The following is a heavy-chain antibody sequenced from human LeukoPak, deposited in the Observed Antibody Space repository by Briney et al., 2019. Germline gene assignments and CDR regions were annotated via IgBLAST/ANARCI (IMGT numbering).Heavy chain of an antibody. CDR1: GGSISSGGYS. CDR3: ASGNTGYDRDAFDI. D-gene: IGHD5-12*01. J-gene: IGHJ3*02. V-gene: IGHV4-30-2*01. CDR2: IYHSGTT. Sequence: SQTLSLTCAVSGGSISSGGYSWSWVRQPPGEGLEWVGYIYHSGTTYYNPSLQSRVTISLDRSKNQFSLKLSSMTAADTAVYYCASGNTGYDRDAFDIWGQGTMVTVSS.